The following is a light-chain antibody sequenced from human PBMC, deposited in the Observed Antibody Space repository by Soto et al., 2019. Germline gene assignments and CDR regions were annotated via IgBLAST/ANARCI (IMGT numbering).Light chain of an antibody. CDR3: QQYERPPFA. V-gene: IGKV3-20*01. J-gene: IGKJ2*01. CDR2: DAT. CDR1: QRVSNSY. Sequence: EIVLPQSPGTLSLFPGDRATLSCRASQRVSNSYLAWYQQKPGQAPRLLIYDATTRAAGVPDRVTGGGSGTDFTLTISALEPEDFALYFCQQYERPPFAFGQGTRLEI.